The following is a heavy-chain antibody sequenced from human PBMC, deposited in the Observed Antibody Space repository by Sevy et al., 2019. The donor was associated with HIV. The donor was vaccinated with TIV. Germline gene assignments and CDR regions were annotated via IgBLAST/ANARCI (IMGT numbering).Heavy chain of an antibody. CDR2: IYYSGST. CDR3: ARVRGRSRGYYYGSGSYADYYYYMDV. CDR1: GGSISSYY. D-gene: IGHD3-10*01. V-gene: IGHV4-59*01. J-gene: IGHJ6*03. Sequence: SETLSLTCTVSGGSISSYYWSWIRQPPGKGLEWIGYIYYSGSTNYNPSLKSRVTISVDTPKNQFSLKLSSVTAADPAVYYCARVRGRSRGYYYGSGSYADYYYYMDVWGKGTTVTVSS.